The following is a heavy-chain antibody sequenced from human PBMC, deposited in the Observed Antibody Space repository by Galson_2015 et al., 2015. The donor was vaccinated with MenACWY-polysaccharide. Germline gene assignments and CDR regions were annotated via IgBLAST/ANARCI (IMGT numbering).Heavy chain of an antibody. CDR1: GFTFTKYA. CDR2: ISTGGGTT. Sequence: SLRLSCAASGFTFTKYAMNWVRQAPGKGLEWVSTISTGGGTTYFVDSVKGRFTISRDNSKKTLYLQMNSLETEDTAIYYCVHDGSGYYSLHNWGQGTLVTVSS. D-gene: IGHD3-22*01. V-gene: IGHV3-23*02. J-gene: IGHJ1*01. CDR3: VHDGSGYYSLHN.